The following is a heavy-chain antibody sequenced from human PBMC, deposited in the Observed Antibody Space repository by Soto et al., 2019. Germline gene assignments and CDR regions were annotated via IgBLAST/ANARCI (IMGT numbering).Heavy chain of an antibody. J-gene: IGHJ4*02. V-gene: IGHV3-21*01. D-gene: IGHD3-10*01. Sequence: VQLVESGGGLVKPGGSLRLSCAASGFTFSSYSMNWVRQAPGKGLEWVSSISSSSSYIYYADSVKGRFTISRDNAKNSLYLQMNSLRAEDTAVYYCARDRTGSSPYDYWGQGTLVTVSS. CDR3: ARDRTGSSPYDY. CDR2: ISSSSSYI. CDR1: GFTFSSYS.